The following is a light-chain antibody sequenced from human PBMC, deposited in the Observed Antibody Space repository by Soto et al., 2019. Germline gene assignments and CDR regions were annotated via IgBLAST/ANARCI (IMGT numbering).Light chain of an antibody. CDR3: QQSYSFPRT. CDR1: QTVTNY. J-gene: IGKJ1*01. CDR2: STS. Sequence: DIQMTQSPSSLSAAVGDRVTITCRASQTVTNYSHWYHQQPGKAPKLLIHSTSTLQTEVPSRFSGSGSGTDFTLTINSLQPEDFGTYSCQQSYSFPRTFGQGTKVAI. V-gene: IGKV1-39*01.